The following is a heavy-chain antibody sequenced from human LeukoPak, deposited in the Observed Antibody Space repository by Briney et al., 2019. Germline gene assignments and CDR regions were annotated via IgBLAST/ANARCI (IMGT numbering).Heavy chain of an antibody. J-gene: IGHJ6*04. V-gene: IGHV1-69*01. D-gene: IGHD3-16*01. CDR2: IIPIFGTA. CDR3: ARDPPGGRYGMDV. Sequence: SVKVSCKASGGTFRSYAISWVRQAPGQGLEWMGGIIPIFGTANYAQKFQGRVTITADESTSTAYMELSSLRSEDTAVYYCARDPPGGRYGMDVWGKGTTVTVSS. CDR1: GGTFRSYA.